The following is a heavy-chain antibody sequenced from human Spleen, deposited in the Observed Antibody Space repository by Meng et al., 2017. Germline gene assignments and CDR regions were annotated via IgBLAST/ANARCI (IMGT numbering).Heavy chain of an antibody. V-gene: IGHV3-43*01. J-gene: IGHJ6*02. CDR1: GFTFDDYT. D-gene: IGHD3-10*01. CDR3: ARASYGSGSYYTLNYYYYGMDV. Sequence: GESLKISCPASGFTFDDYTMHWVRQAPGKGLEWVSLITWDGVGTYYADSVKGRFTISRDNSKNSLYLQMNSVRAEDTALYYCARASYGSGSYYTLNYYYYGMDVWGQGTTVTVSS. CDR2: ITWDGVGT.